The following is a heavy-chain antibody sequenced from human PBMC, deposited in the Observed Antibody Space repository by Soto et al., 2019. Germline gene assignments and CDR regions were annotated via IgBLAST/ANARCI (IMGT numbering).Heavy chain of an antibody. CDR2: IYYSGST. CDR3: ARTGVRGVLYYFDY. V-gene: IGHV4-39*01. J-gene: IGHJ4*02. CDR1: GGSISSSSYY. D-gene: IGHD3-10*01. Sequence: SETLSLTCTVSGGSISSSSYYWGWIRQPPGKGLEWIGSIYYSGSTYYNPSLKSRVTISVDTSKNQFSLKLSSVTAADTAVYYCARTGVRGVLYYFDYWGQGTLVTVSS.